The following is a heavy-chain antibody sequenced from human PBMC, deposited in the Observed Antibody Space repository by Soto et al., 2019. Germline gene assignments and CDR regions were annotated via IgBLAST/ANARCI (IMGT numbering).Heavy chain of an antibody. D-gene: IGHD6-19*01. CDR2: VYRSGAA. J-gene: IGHJ4*02. CDR3: ARDYPYALYVAGYFDF. CDR1: GYSISTGYY. Sequence: SETLSLTCTVSGYSISTGYYWAWVRQSPGKGLEWIGSVYRSGAAYYSPTLKSRVTISVDTSKNQFSLHLKSVTAADAAVYYCARDYPYALYVAGYFDFWGQGTPVTVSS. V-gene: IGHV4-38-2*02.